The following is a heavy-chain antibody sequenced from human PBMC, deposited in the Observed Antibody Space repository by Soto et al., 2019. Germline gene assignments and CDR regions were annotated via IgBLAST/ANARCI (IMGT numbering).Heavy chain of an antibody. Sequence: GGSLRLSCAASGFTFSSYGMHWVRQAPGKGLEWVAVISYDGSNKYYADSVKGRFTISRDNSKNTLYLQMNSLRAEDTAVYYCAKVGGTVTTIVYFDYWGQGTLVTVSS. V-gene: IGHV3-30*18. CDR3: AKVGGTVTTIVYFDY. CDR2: ISYDGSNK. J-gene: IGHJ4*02. D-gene: IGHD4-4*01. CDR1: GFTFSSYG.